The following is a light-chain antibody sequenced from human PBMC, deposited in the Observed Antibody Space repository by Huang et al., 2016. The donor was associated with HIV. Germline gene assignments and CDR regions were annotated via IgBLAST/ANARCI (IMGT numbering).Light chain of an antibody. CDR1: QSIGTY. Sequence: EIVLTQSPVTLSLSRGDRATLSCRASQSIGTYLAWYQQKSGQAPRLLIYDVSNRAAGVPARVSASGSETDFTLTIASLDPDDFAIYHCQQRSKWPLTFGGGTKVEMK. V-gene: IGKV3-11*01. CDR3: QQRSKWPLT. J-gene: IGKJ4*01. CDR2: DVS.